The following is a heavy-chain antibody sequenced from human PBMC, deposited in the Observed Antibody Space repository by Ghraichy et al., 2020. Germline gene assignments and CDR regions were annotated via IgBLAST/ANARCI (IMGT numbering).Heavy chain of an antibody. V-gene: IGHV3-21*01. CDR3: VRGVTDF. J-gene: IGHJ4*02. CDR1: GFTFSYFG. Sequence: GGSLRLSCAASGFTFSYFGMNWVRQAPGKGLEWVSFISGTTDYTFYADSVRGRFTVSRDNAQNSLYLQMSGLRADDTAVYYCVRGVTDFWGPGTLVTVSS. CDR2: ISGTTDYT. D-gene: IGHD2-21*02.